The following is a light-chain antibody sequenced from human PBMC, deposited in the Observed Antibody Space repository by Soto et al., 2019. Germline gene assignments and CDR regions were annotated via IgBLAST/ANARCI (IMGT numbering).Light chain of an antibody. CDR2: AAS. Sequence: DIQTTPSPSSVSASVGDRASITCRASQGINSWLAWYQKKPGRAPKLLISAASSLQNGVPSRFSGSESGTDFTLTISNLQPEDWAIDVGQQANSFPITGAQGTRLEIK. V-gene: IGKV1-12*01. CDR3: QQANSFPIT. J-gene: IGKJ5*01. CDR1: QGINSW.